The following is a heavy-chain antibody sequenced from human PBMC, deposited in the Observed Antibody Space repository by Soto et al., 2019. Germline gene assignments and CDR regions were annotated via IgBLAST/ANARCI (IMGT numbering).Heavy chain of an antibody. CDR3: ARGTQLWYSRYFDV. V-gene: IGHV4-59*01. Sequence: QVQLRESGPGLVKSSETLSLTCTVSGDSIGTYYWNWIRQPPGKGLEWLGDVFWTGTTNYSPSLQSRVTMSVDTSKNQFSLKLTSVTAADTAVYYCARGTQLWYSRYFDVWGRGTLVTVSS. D-gene: IGHD2-15*01. CDR2: VFWTGTT. J-gene: IGHJ2*01. CDR1: GDSIGTYY.